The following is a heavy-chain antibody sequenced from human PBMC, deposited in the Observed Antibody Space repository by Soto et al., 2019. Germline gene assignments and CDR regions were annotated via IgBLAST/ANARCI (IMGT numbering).Heavy chain of an antibody. D-gene: IGHD5-12*01. V-gene: IGHV3-9*01. CDR3: AKDHGYNYFDS. Sequence: PGGSLRLSCTASGFTFEDYAMHWVRQVPGKGLQWVSHISWNSANIGYADAVKGRFTISRANAKNSLYLQLNSLRPEDTALYYCAKDHGYNYFDSWGQGTLVTVSS. CDR1: GFTFEDYA. J-gene: IGHJ4*02. CDR2: ISWNSANI.